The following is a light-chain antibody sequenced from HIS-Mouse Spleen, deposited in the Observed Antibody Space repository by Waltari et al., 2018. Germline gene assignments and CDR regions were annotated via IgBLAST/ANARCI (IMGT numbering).Light chain of an antibody. V-gene: IGLV3-1*01. Sequence: SYELTQPPSVSVSPGQTASIPCSGDKWGDKYACWYQQKPGQSPVLVIYQDSKRPSGIPERFSGSNSGNTATLTISGTQAMDEADYYCQAWDSSYSVFGGGTKLTVL. CDR3: QAWDSSYSV. J-gene: IGLJ2*01. CDR2: QDS. CDR1: KWGDKY.